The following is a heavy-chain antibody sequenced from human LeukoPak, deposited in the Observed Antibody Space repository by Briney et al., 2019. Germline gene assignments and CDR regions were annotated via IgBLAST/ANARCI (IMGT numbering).Heavy chain of an antibody. Sequence: SETLSLTCTVSGGSITSGSYYWTWIRQPAGKGLKWIGRIHTSGSTNYNPSLKGRLTLSLDTSKNQFSLKLSSVTAADTAMYYCAIDGGIGSSARFDYWGQGTLVTVSS. CDR3: AIDGGIGSSARFDY. V-gene: IGHV4-61*02. J-gene: IGHJ4*02. CDR1: GGSITSGSYY. CDR2: IHTSGST. D-gene: IGHD6-19*01.